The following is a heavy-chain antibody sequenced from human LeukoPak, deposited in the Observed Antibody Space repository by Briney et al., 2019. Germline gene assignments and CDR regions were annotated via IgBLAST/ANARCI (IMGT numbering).Heavy chain of an antibody. J-gene: IGHJ4*02. CDR2: ISLYNGNT. D-gene: IGHD1-1*01. CDR3: ARRKGSDVPGNDY. Sequence: ASVKVSCKASGYIFSNFAITWVRQAPGQGLEWVGWISLYNGNTNYSPNLQDRVTLTTDTSTSTAHMELRSLRSDDTAVYYCARRKGSDVPGNDYWGQGTLVTVSS. CDR1: GYIFSNFA. V-gene: IGHV1-18*01.